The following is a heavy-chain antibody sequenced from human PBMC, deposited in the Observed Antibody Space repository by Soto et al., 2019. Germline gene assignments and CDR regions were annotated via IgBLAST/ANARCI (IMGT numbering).Heavy chain of an antibody. J-gene: IGHJ5*02. CDR3: AHRHTGSNRNHYLWFAP. Sequence: SGPTLVNPAQTLTLTCTFSGFSLSTSGVGVGWIRQPPGKALEWLALIYWNDDKRYSPSLKSRLTITKDTSKNQVVLTMTNMDPVDTATYYCAHRHTGSNRNHYLWFAPWVQGTLVTVSS. D-gene: IGHD1-1*01. CDR1: GFSLSTSGVG. V-gene: IGHV2-5*01. CDR2: IYWNDDK.